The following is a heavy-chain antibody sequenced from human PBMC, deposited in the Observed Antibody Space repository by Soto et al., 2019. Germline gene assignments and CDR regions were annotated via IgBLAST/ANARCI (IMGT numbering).Heavy chain of an antibody. CDR2: IYYSGST. Sequence: SETLSLTCAVYGGSFHGYYWTWIRQPPGKGLEWIGYIYYSGSTNYNPSLKSRVTISVDTSKNQFSLKLSSVTAADTAVYYCARVAYYYDSSGYIHYFDYLGQGTLVTVSS. CDR3: ARVAYYYDSSGYIHYFDY. J-gene: IGHJ4*02. D-gene: IGHD3-22*01. V-gene: IGHV4-59*01. CDR1: GGSFHGYY.